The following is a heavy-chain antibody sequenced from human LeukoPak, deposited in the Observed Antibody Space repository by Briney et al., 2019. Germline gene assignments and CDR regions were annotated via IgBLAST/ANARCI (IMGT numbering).Heavy chain of an antibody. CDR3: ARNGVAKNLLYYYYYMDV. CDR1: GGSISSYD. Sequence: SVTLSLMCTVSGGSISSYDWSWIRQPAGKGLEGIGRIYTSGSTNYNPSLKSRVTMSVDTSKNQLSLKLSSMSAADTAVYYCARNGVAKNLLYYYYYMDVWGKGTPGTGSS. V-gene: IGHV4-4*07. CDR2: IYTSGST. D-gene: IGHD3-3*01. J-gene: IGHJ6*03.